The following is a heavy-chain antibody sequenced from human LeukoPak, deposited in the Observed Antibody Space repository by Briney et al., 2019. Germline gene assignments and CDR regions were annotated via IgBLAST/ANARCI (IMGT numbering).Heavy chain of an antibody. Sequence: GGSLRLSCATSGFIFSEYYISWIRQAPGKGPKWVADISSSADIVSYADSVKGRFTISRDNGGDSLYLQMNSLRVEDTAVYYCARETVAGTFDFWSQGTLVTVSS. CDR1: GFIFSEYY. D-gene: IGHD6-19*01. J-gene: IGHJ4*02. CDR3: ARETVAGTFDF. CDR2: ISSSADIV. V-gene: IGHV3-11*01.